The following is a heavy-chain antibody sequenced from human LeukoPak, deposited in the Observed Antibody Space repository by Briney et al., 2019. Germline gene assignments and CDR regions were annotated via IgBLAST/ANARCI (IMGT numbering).Heavy chain of an antibody. J-gene: IGHJ5*02. D-gene: IGHD2-15*01. V-gene: IGHV3-74*01. CDR2: INGDGSTT. CDR3: TRRVDATRWYDP. CDR1: GFTFSTYW. Sequence: PGGSLRLSRAASGFTFSTYWMHWVRQAPGEGLVWVSRINGDGSTTNYADSVKGRFTISRDNAKNTLYLQMNSLRAEDTAVYYCTRRVDATRWYDPWGQGTLVTVSS.